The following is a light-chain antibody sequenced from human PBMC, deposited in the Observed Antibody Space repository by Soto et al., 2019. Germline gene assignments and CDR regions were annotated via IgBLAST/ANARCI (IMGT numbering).Light chain of an antibody. V-gene: IGLV2-8*01. J-gene: IGLJ2*01. CDR2: AVS. Sequence: QSALTQPPSASGSPGQSVTISCTGTSSDVGGYNYVSWYQQHPGKAPKLMIYAVSERPSGVPDRFSGSKSGNTASLAISGLRSEDEADYYCAAWDDSLSGLVFGGGTKLTVL. CDR3: AAWDDSLSGLV. CDR1: SSDVGGYNY.